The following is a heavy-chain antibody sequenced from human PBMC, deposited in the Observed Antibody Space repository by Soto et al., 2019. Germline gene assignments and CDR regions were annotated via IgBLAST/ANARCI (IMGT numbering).Heavy chain of an antibody. D-gene: IGHD2-2*01. CDR3: AAENYPLTEEYQLLLDTDRRDRDWFDP. CDR1: GFTFTSSA. J-gene: IGHJ5*02. CDR2: IVVGSGNT. Sequence: SVKVSCKASGFTFTSSAVQWVRQARGQRLEWIGWIVVGSGNTNYAQKFQERVTITRDMSTSTAYMELSSLRSEDTAVYYCAAENYPLTEEYQLLLDTDRRDRDWFDPWGQGTLGTVSS. V-gene: IGHV1-58*01.